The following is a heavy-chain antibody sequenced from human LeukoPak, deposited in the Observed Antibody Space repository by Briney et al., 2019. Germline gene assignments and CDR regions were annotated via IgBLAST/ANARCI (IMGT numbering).Heavy chain of an antibody. CDR1: GYTFTKNW. D-gene: IGHD3-10*01. CDR2: IYPGDSDT. V-gene: IGHV5-51*01. J-gene: IGHJ4*02. CDR3: ARLVRGVMTIDY. Sequence: GESLKISCKASGYTFTKNWIGWVRQMPGKGLEWMGIIYPGDSDTRYSPSFQGQVTISADKSISTAYLQWSSLKASDTAMYYCARLVRGVMTIDYWGQGTLVTVSS.